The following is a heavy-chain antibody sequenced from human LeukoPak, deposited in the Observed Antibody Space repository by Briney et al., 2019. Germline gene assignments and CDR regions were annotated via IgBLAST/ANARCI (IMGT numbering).Heavy chain of an antibody. J-gene: IGHJ4*02. Sequence: PGGSLRLSCAASGFTFSNYEMNWVRQAPGKGLEWVSYISSSGDSIYYADSVRGRFTISRDSAKNSLYLQMNGLRAEDTAVYYCLRDEVGATTEFDYWGQGTLVTVAS. D-gene: IGHD1-26*01. CDR2: ISSSGDSI. CDR3: LRDEVGATTEFDY. V-gene: IGHV3-48*03. CDR1: GFTFSNYE.